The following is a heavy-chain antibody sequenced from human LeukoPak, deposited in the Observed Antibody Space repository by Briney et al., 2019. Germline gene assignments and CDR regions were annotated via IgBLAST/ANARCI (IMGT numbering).Heavy chain of an antibody. D-gene: IGHD4-11*01. V-gene: IGHV3-21*01. J-gene: IGHJ6*02. CDR3: TRDAYSINYYYNGMDV. CDR2: ISGSSSDI. Sequence: GGSLRLSCVASGFSISTHTLNWLRQAPGKGLEWLSAISGSSSDIFYADSLKGRFTISRDNAKNSLYLQTNTLRAEDTAVYYCTRDAYSINYYYNGMDVWGQGTTVIVSS. CDR1: GFSISTHT.